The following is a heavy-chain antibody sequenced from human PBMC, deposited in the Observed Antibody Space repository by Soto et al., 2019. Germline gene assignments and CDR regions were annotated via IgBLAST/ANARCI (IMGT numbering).Heavy chain of an antibody. CDR2: INAGNGNT. Sequence: GASVKVSCKASGYIFTTFGIHWVRQAPGQRLEWMGWINAGNGNTKYSQRFQGRVTITRDTSASTAYMELSSLTSEDTAVYYCARGITVAGLYWGQGTLVTVSS. CDR3: ARGITVAGLY. V-gene: IGHV1-3*01. D-gene: IGHD6-19*01. J-gene: IGHJ4*02. CDR1: GYIFTTFG.